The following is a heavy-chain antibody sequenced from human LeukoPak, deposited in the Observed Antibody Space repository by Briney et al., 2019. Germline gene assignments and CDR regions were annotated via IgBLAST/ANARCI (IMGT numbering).Heavy chain of an antibody. D-gene: IGHD6-19*01. CDR3: ARDQEQWRYYYMDV. Sequence: SETLSLTCTVSGGSISSYYWSWIRQPAGKGLEWIGRIYTSGSTNYNPSLKSRATMSVDTSKNQFSLKLSSVTAADTAVYYCARDQEQWRYYYMDVWGKGTTVTVSS. CDR2: IYTSGST. V-gene: IGHV4-4*07. J-gene: IGHJ6*03. CDR1: GGSISSYY.